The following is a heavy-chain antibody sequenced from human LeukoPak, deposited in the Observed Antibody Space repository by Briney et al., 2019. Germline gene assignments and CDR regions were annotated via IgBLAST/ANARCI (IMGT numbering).Heavy chain of an antibody. D-gene: IGHD1-26*01. Sequence: PGGSLRLSCAASGFTFDDYAMNWVRQAPGKGLEWVSGINWNGDSTHYADSVKGRFTISRDNAKHSLYLQMNSLRAEDTAVYYCARDGGGEDSGNSPCFDYWGQGTLVTVSS. CDR3: ARDGGGEDSGNSPCFDY. CDR2: INWNGDST. CDR1: GFTFDDYA. V-gene: IGHV3-20*04. J-gene: IGHJ4*02.